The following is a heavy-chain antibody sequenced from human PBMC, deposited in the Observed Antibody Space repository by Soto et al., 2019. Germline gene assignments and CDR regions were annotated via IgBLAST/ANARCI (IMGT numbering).Heavy chain of an antibody. Sequence: SVKVSCKASGGTFSSYAISWVRQAPGQGLEWMGGIIPIFGTANYAQKFQGRVTITADESTSTAYMELRSLRSDDTAVYYCAREKGVVRDIFYYYYGMDVWGQGTTVTVSS. CDR1: GGTFSSYA. CDR3: AREKGVVRDIFYYYYGMDV. CDR2: IIPIFGTA. D-gene: IGHD2-2*01. J-gene: IGHJ6*02. V-gene: IGHV1-69*13.